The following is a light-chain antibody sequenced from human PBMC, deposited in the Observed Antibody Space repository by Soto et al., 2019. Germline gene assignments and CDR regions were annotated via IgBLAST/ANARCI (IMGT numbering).Light chain of an antibody. Sequence: QSVLTQPASVSGSPGQSITISCTGTSSDVGGYNYVSWYQQYPGKAPKLMIYEVSNRPSGVSNRFSGSKSGNTASLTISALQAEDEADYYYTSYIRSSTLDYVFGSGTKVTVL. CDR1: SSDVGGYNY. CDR3: TSYIRSSTLDYV. CDR2: EVS. V-gene: IGLV2-14*01. J-gene: IGLJ1*01.